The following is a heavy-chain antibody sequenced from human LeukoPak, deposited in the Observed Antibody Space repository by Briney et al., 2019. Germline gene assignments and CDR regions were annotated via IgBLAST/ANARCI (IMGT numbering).Heavy chain of an antibody. CDR2: IVSDGSVT. CDR1: GFTFSTYW. CDR3: ARGGTGSSDF. J-gene: IGHJ4*02. V-gene: IGHV3-74*01. Sequence: QPGGSLRLSCAASGFTFSTYWMHWVRRGPGRGLVWVSQIVSDGSVTSYADSVKGRFTISRDNAKNTLYLQMNSLRAEDTAVYYCARGGTGSSDFWGQGTLVTVSS. D-gene: IGHD1-26*01.